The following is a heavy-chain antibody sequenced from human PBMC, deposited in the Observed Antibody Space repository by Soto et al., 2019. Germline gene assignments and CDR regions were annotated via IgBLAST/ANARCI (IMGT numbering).Heavy chain of an antibody. D-gene: IGHD6-19*01. V-gene: IGHV4-39*01. CDR3: ARPHRSGWSLDGVDV. Sequence: SETLSLTCTVSGASISSSSYYWVWIRRPPGKGLEWIGSIYYSGSTYYDPSLKSRVTISVDTSNNQFSLKLNSVTAADTAVYYCARPHRSGWSLDGVDVWGQGTTVTVSS. J-gene: IGHJ6*02. CDR2: IYYSGST. CDR1: GASISSSSYY.